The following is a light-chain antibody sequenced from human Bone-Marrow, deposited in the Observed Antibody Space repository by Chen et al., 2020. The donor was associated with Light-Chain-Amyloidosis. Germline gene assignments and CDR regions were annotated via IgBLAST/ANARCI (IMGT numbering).Light chain of an antibody. J-gene: IGKJ4*01. Sequence: DIQTTQSPSTLSASVGDRVTITCRASESVDSWLAWYQQKPGQAPKLLIYTSSTLQSGVPSRFSGSGSGTEFTLTISSLQPDDLATYYCQHYTSRSRALTFGGGTKVEI. CDR3: QHYTSRSRALT. CDR1: ESVDSW. CDR2: TSS. V-gene: IGKV1-5*03.